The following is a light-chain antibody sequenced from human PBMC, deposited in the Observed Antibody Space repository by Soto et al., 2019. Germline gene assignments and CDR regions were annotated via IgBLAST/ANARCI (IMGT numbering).Light chain of an antibody. Sequence: QSVLTQPPSASGSPGQSVTISCTGTSSDVGGYNYVSWYQQHPGKAHKLMIYEVSKRPSGVPDCFSGSKSGNTASLTVSGLQAEDEADYYCSSYAGSNNPYVFGTGTKVTVL. J-gene: IGLJ1*01. CDR2: EVS. CDR3: SSYAGSNNPYV. V-gene: IGLV2-8*01. CDR1: SSDVGGYNY.